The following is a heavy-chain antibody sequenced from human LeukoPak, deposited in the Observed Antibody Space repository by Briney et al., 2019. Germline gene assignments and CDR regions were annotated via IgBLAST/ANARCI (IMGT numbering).Heavy chain of an antibody. J-gene: IGHJ4*02. Sequence: SETLSLTCTVSGGSISSYYWSWIRQPPGKGLEWIGYIYSSGSTKYNSSLKSRVTISVDTSKNQFSLKLSSVTAADTAVYYCARSGGYSSPQNYWGQGTLVTVSS. CDR2: IYSSGST. CDR3: ARSGGYSSPQNY. CDR1: GGSISSYY. V-gene: IGHV4-59*01. D-gene: IGHD6-19*01.